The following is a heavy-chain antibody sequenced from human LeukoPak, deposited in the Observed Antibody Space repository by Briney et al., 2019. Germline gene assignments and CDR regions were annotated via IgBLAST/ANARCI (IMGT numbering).Heavy chain of an antibody. D-gene: IGHD1-26*01. CDR3: ARERNGRFFDY. CDR1: GLTFRSYW. J-gene: IGHJ4*02. Sequence: GGSLRLSCAVSGLTFRSYWMSWVRQAPGKGLEWVANINQEGSEKYFVDSVKGRFTISRDNAKNSLHLQMNTLRAEDTAVYYCARERNGRFFDYWGQGTLVTVSS. CDR2: INQEGSEK. V-gene: IGHV3-7*01.